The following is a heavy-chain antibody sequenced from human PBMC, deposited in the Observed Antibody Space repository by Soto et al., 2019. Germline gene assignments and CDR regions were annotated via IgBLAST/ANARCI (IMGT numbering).Heavy chain of an antibody. Sequence: GGSLRLSCVGSGFIFSNNGMHWVRQTPGKGLEWGAFMSYDGSDTFYADSVKGRFTISRDNSKNTLFLHMSNLRAADTAMYYCTIVRVADSALDHWGQGTLVTVSS. CDR3: TIVRVADSALDH. V-gene: IGHV3-30*02. D-gene: IGHD3-10*02. J-gene: IGHJ4*02. CDR1: GFIFSNNG. CDR2: MSYDGSDT.